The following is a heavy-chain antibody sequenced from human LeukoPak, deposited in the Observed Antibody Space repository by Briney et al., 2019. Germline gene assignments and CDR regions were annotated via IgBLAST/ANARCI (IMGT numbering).Heavy chain of an antibody. D-gene: IGHD3-10*01. CDR3: ARVIGSYFVS. CDR1: GFTFSSYW. V-gene: IGHV3-7*01. Sequence: GGSLRLSCAASGFTFSSYWMGWVRQAPGKGLEWVAYIKQDGSEKYYVDSMKGRFTISRDNAKNSLYLQMNSLRVEDTAVYYCARVIGSYFVSWGQGALVTVSS. J-gene: IGHJ4*02. CDR2: IKQDGSEK.